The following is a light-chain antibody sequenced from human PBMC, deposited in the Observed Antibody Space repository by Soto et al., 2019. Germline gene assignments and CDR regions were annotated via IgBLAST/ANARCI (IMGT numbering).Light chain of an antibody. J-gene: IGLJ2*01. CDR3: SSYSTTNTLL. V-gene: IGLV2-14*01. CDR1: SSDVSGYNY. Sequence: QSALTQPASVSGSPGQSITISCTGTSSDVSGYNYVSWYQQHPGKAPKLVIYEVSNRPSGVSNRFSGSKSGNTASLTISGLLAEDEADYYCSSYSTTNTLLFGGGTKLTVL. CDR2: EVS.